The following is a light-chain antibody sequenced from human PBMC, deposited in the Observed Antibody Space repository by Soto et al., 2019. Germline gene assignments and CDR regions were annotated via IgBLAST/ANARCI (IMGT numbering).Light chain of an antibody. Sequence: DIQMTQSPSSVSASVGDRVTITCRASENINNWLDWYQQKPGKAPNLLIYETSTLQSGVPSRFSESRSGPDFTLNISSLQPADFATYYCQQASSYPLTFGGGNRVE. CDR2: ETS. J-gene: IGKJ4*01. CDR1: ENINNW. V-gene: IGKV1-12*01. CDR3: QQASSYPLT.